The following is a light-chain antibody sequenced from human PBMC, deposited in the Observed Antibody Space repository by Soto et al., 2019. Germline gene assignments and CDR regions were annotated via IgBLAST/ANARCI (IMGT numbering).Light chain of an antibody. CDR1: SRDLGGYNY. V-gene: IGLV2-14*01. CDR2: EVS. Sequence: QSVLTQPASVSGSPGQSITIPCPGTSRDLGGYNYVSWYQQHPGKGPKLMIYEVSNRPSGIFNRFSGSKSGNTASLTISGLQADDEADYYCSSYTSSTTLIFGGGTKLTVL. CDR3: SSYTSSTTLI. J-gene: IGLJ2*01.